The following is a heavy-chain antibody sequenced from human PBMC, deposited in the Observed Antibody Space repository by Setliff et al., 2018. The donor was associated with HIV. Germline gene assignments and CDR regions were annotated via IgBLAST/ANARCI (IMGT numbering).Heavy chain of an antibody. CDR2: INHSGST. CDR3: ARGPPRTSAYSRYYYYYMDV. Sequence: PSETLSLTCAVYGGSFSGFYWSWFRQPQGKGLDWIGEINHSGSTNYSPSLKSRVTISIDTSKKQFSLKLTSVTAADTALYYCARGPPRTSAYSRYYYYYMDVWGKGTTVTVSS. D-gene: IGHD6-25*01. CDR1: GGSFSGFY. J-gene: IGHJ6*03. V-gene: IGHV4-34*01.